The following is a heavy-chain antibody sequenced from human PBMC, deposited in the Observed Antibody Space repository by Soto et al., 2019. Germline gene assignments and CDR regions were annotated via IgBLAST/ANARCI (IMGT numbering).Heavy chain of an antibody. CDR3: ARRVNMVRGFDP. CDR1: GDSISSTYW. D-gene: IGHD3-10*01. CDR2: IYHSGST. Sequence: QVRLQESGPGLVKPSGTLSLTCAVSGDSISSTYWWNWVRQPPGKGLEWIGEIYHSGSTNYNPSLKSRVTISIDKSNNQFSLRLSSMTAADTAMYYCARRVNMVRGFDPWGQGILVTVSS. J-gene: IGHJ5*02. V-gene: IGHV4-4*02.